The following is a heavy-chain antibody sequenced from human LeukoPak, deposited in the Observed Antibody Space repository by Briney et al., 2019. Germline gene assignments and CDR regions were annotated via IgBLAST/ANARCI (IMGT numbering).Heavy chain of an antibody. CDR1: GGSISSYY. J-gene: IGHJ4*02. CDR2: IYYSGST. CDR3: ARTRGYSYAYFDY. D-gene: IGHD5-18*01. Sequence: SETLSLTCTVSGGSISSYYWSWIRQPPGKGLEWIGYIYYSGSTNYNPSLKSRVTISVDTSKIQFSLKLSSVTAADTAMYYCARTRGYSYAYFDYWGQGTLVTVSS. V-gene: IGHV4-59*12.